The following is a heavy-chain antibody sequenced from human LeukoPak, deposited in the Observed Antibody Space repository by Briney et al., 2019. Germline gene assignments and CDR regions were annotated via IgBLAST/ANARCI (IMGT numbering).Heavy chain of an antibody. D-gene: IGHD6-13*01. Sequence: ASVKVSCKASGYTLTNYYMHWVRQPPGQGLEWMGLINPSGGSTSYAQKFQGRVTMTRDTSTSTVYMELSSLRSEDTAVYYCARDGYSSSAYDAFDIWGQGTTVTVSS. CDR3: ARDGYSSSAYDAFDI. J-gene: IGHJ3*02. V-gene: IGHV1-46*01. CDR1: GYTLTNYY. CDR2: INPSGGST.